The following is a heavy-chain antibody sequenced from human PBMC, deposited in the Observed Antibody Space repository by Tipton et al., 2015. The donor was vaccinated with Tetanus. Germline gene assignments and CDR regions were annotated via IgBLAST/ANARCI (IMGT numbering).Heavy chain of an antibody. CDR2: IYYSGST. D-gene: IGHD3-22*01. CDR1: GGSISSGGYY. CDR3: ARDGIPREVITDWYFDL. Sequence: TLSLTCTVSGGSISSGGYYWSWIRQHPGKGLEWIGYIYYSGSTYYNPSLKSRVTISVDTSKNQFSLKLSSATAADTAVYYCARDGIPREVITDWYFDLWGRGTLVTVSS. J-gene: IGHJ2*01. V-gene: IGHV4-31*03.